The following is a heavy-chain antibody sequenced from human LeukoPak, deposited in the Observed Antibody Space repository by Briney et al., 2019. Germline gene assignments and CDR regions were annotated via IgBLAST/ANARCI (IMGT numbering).Heavy chain of an antibody. V-gene: IGHV3-33*01. Sequence: GGSLRLSCAASGFTFSSYGMHWVRQAPGKGLEWVAVIWYDGSNKYYADSVKGRFTISRDNSKNTLYLQMNSLRAEDTAVYYCTRDAGTAGAERLDYWGQGTLVTVSS. D-gene: IGHD2-21*02. J-gene: IGHJ4*02. CDR1: GFTFSSYG. CDR3: TRDAGTAGAERLDY. CDR2: IWYDGSNK.